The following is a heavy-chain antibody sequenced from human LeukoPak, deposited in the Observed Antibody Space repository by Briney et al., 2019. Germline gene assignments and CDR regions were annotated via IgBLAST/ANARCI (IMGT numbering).Heavy chain of an antibody. CDR3: AKMRAASYYFDY. CDR1: GFTFSSYA. D-gene: IGHD6-6*01. CDR2: ISGSGGST. Sequence: GGSLRLSCAASGFTFSSYAMSWVRRAPGKGLEWVSAISGSGGSTYYADSVKGRFTISRDNSKNTLYLQMNSLRAEDMAVYYCAKMRAASYYFDYWGQGTLVTVSS. J-gene: IGHJ4*02. V-gene: IGHV3-23*01.